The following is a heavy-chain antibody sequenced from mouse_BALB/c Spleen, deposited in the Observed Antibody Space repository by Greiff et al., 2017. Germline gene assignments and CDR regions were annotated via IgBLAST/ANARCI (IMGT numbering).Heavy chain of an antibody. V-gene: IGHV2-6-7*01. Sequence: VQLQESGPGLVAPSQSLSITCTVSGFSLTGYGVNWVRQPPGKGLEWLGMIWGDGSTDYNSALKSRLSISKDNSKSQVFLKMNSLQTDDTARYYCARDPSTDYYAMDYWGQGTSVTVSS. D-gene: IGHD4-1*02. CDR2: IWGDGST. CDR3: ARDPSTDYYAMDY. CDR1: GFSLTGYG. J-gene: IGHJ4*01.